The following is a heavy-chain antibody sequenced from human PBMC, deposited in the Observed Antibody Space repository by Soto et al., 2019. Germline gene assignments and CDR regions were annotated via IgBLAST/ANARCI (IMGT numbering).Heavy chain of an antibody. CDR2: IYYSGST. J-gene: IGHJ3*02. V-gene: IGHV4-59*01. CDR1: GGSISSYY. D-gene: IGHD4-17*01. Sequence: SETLSLTCTVSGGSISSYYWSWIRQPPGKGLEWIGYIYYSGSTNYNPSLKSRVTISVDTSKNQFSLKLSSVTAADTAVYYCARAGYNGDIDAFDIWGQGTMVTVSS. CDR3: ARAGYNGDIDAFDI.